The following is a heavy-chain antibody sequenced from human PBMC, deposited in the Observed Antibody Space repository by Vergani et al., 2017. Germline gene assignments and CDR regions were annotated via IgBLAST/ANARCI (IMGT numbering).Heavy chain of an antibody. CDR3: ARYGGYCSSTSCYYYYYMDV. Sequence: VQLVESGGGVVQPGRSLRLSCAASGFTFSSYAMHWVRQAPGKGLEWVAVISYDGSNKYYADAVKGRFTISRDNSKNTLYLQMNSLRAEDTAVYYCARYGGYCSSTSCYYYYYMDVWGKGTTVTVSS. CDR2: ISYDGSNK. V-gene: IGHV3-30-3*01. CDR1: GFTFSSYA. J-gene: IGHJ6*03. D-gene: IGHD2-2*01.